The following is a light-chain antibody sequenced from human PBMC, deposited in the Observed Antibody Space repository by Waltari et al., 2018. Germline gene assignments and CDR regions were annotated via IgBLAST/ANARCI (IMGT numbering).Light chain of an antibody. CDR1: QGINKE. V-gene: IGKV1-27*01. CDR2: AAS. J-gene: IGKJ1*01. Sequence: DIQMTQSPSSLSASVGDRVTVTCQASQGINKELSWYQQKPGKAPTLLIYAASNLQTGVSSRFSGSGSGTDFTLTISSLQPEDVANYYCQQDYTTPWTFGQGTKVEIK. CDR3: QQDYTTPWT.